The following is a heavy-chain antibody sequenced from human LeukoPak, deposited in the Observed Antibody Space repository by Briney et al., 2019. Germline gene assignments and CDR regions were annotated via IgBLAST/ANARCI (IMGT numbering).Heavy chain of an antibody. V-gene: IGHV3-74*01. J-gene: IGHJ3*01. Sequence: PGGSLRLSCVASGFTFSSYWMHWVRQDPRKGLVWVSRINGDGRNINYADSVRGRFTISRDNAKNTLYLQMNTLRVEDTAVYYCAKEAGQDYGALDAFDVWGQGTMVTVSS. D-gene: IGHD4-17*01. CDR1: GFTFSSYW. CDR3: AKEAGQDYGALDAFDV. CDR2: INGDGRNI.